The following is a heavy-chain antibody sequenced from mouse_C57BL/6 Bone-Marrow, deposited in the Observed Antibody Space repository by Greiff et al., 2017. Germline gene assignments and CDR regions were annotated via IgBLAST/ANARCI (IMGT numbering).Heavy chain of an antibody. Sequence: VQLKESGPELVKPGASVKITCKASGYTFTDYNMDWVKQSHGKSLEWIGDINPNNGGSIYKQKFKGKATLTVDKSSSTAYMELLSLTAEDTAVYYCVRCNYPCFDYWGQGTTLTVAS. CDR1: GYTFTDYN. D-gene: IGHD2-1*01. V-gene: IGHV1-18*01. J-gene: IGHJ2*01. CDR3: VRCNYPCFDY. CDR2: INPNNGGS.